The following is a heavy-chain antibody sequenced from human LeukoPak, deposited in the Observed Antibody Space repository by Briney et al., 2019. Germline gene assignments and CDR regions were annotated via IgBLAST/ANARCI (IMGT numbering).Heavy chain of an antibody. J-gene: IGHJ4*02. Sequence: PSETLSLTCTVSGGSISSSSYYWGWIRQPPGKGLEWIGSIYYSGSTYYNPSLKSRVTISVDTSKNQFSLKLSSVTAADTAIYYCARDRRIDYGDYFDDWGQGTLVTVSS. CDR3: ARDRRIDYGDYFDD. D-gene: IGHD3-16*01. V-gene: IGHV4-39*07. CDR1: GGSISSSSYY. CDR2: IYYSGST.